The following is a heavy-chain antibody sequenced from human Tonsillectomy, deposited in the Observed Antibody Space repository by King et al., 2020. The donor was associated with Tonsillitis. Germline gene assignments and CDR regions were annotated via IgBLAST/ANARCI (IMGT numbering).Heavy chain of an antibody. V-gene: IGHV5-51*01. Sequence: QLVQSGAEVKKPGESLKISCKGSGYSFTSYWIGWVCQMPGKGLEWMGVIYPGDSDTRYSPSFQGQVTISADKSIRTAYPQWGSLKAPDTAMYYCARPRGGRGHPLTDYWGQGTLVTVSS. D-gene: IGHD3-10*01. CDR2: IYPGDSDT. CDR1: GYSFTSYW. J-gene: IGHJ4*02. CDR3: ARPRGGRGHPLTDY.